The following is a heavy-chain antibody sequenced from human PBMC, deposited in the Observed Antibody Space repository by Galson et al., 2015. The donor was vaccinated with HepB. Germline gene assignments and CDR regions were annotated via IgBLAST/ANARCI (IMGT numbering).Heavy chain of an antibody. CDR3: ARHNDFWSGYYSFRRLDY. CDR2: MNPNSGRT. V-gene: IGHV1-8*01. D-gene: IGHD3-3*01. Sequence: SVKVSCKASGYTFTTYDITWVRQAPGQGLEWMGWMNPNSGRTDFTQQFQGRVIMTRNTSISTAYMELNSLRSEDTAVYYCARHNDFWSGYYSFRRLDYWGQGTLVTVSS. J-gene: IGHJ4*02. CDR1: GYTFTTYD.